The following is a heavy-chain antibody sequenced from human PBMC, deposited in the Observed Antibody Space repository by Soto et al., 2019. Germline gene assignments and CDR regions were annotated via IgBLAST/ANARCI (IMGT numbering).Heavy chain of an antibody. D-gene: IGHD3-3*01. CDR3: ARERRFLEWSNWFDP. J-gene: IGHJ5*02. V-gene: IGHV4-4*07. Sequence: TSETLSLTGAVYGGSFSGYYWSWIRQPAEKGLEWIGRIYTSGSTNYNPSLKSRVTMSVDTSKNQFSLKLSSVTAADTAVYYCARERRFLEWSNWFDPWGQGTLVTVS. CDR1: GGSFSGYY. CDR2: IYTSGST.